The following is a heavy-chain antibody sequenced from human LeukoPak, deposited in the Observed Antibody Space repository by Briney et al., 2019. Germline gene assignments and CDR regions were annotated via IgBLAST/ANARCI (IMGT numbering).Heavy chain of an antibody. CDR1: GFTFSSYG. CDR2: ISGSGGST. V-gene: IGHV3-23*01. Sequence: GRSLRLSCAASGFTFSSYGMSWVRQAPGKGLEWVSAISGSGGSTYYADSVKGRFTISRDNAKNSLYLQMNSLRAEDTAVYYCARDGVGYYDSSGFNRLDAFDIWGQGTMVTVSS. J-gene: IGHJ3*02. D-gene: IGHD3-22*01. CDR3: ARDGVGYYDSSGFNRLDAFDI.